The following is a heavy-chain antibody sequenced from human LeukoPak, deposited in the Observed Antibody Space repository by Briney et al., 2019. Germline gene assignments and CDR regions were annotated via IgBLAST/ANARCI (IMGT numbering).Heavy chain of an antibody. D-gene: IGHD3-22*01. CDR2: IKQDGSEK. Sequence: PGGSLRLSCAASGFTFSSYWMSWVRQAPGKGLEWVANIKQDGSEKYYVDSVKGRFTISRDNAKNSLYLQMNSLRAEDTAVYYCARDTYYYDSSGYYPSLLDYWGQGTRVTVSS. CDR3: ARDTYYYDSSGYYPSLLDY. V-gene: IGHV3-7*01. CDR1: GFTFSSYW. J-gene: IGHJ4*02.